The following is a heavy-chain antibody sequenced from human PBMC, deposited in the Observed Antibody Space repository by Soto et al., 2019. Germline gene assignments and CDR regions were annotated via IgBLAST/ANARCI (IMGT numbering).Heavy chain of an antibody. V-gene: IGHV4-39*01. CDR1: GGSISSSSYY. CDR2: IYYSGST. CDR3: ARLRMGVNWFDP. D-gene: IGHD2-15*01. J-gene: IGHJ5*02. Sequence: SATLSLTCTVSGGSISSSSYYWGWIRQPPGQGLEWIGSIYYSGSTYYNPSLKSRVTISVDTSKNQFSLKLSSVTAADTAVYYCARLRMGVNWFDPWGQGTLVTVSS.